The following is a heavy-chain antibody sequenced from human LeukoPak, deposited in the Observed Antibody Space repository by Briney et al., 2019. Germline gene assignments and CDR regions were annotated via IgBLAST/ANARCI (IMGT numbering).Heavy chain of an antibody. CDR1: GFTFSNAW. CDR2: IKSKTDGGTT. J-gene: IGHJ6*02. CDR3: TTVGQQLHYYYYYGMDV. V-gene: IGHV3-15*01. D-gene: IGHD6-13*01. Sequence: PGGSLRLSCAASGFTFSNAWMSWVRQAPGKGLEWVGRIKSKTDGGTTDYAAPVKGRFTISRDDSKNTLYLQMNSLKTEDTAVYYCTTVGQQLHYYYYYGMDVWGQGTTVTVSS.